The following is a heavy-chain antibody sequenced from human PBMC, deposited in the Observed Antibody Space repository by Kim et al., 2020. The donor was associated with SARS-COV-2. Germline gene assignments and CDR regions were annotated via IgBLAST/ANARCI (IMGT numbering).Heavy chain of an antibody. CDR2: ISSSSSYI. Sequence: GGSLRLSCAASGFTFSSYSMNWVRQAPGKGLEWVSSISSSSSYIYYADSVKGRFTISRDNAKNSLYLQMNSLRAEDTAVYYCARWPPRYYGILTGYLSGDWYFDLWGRGTLVTVSS. V-gene: IGHV3-21*01. D-gene: IGHD3-9*01. J-gene: IGHJ2*01. CDR3: ARWPPRYYGILTGYLSGDWYFDL. CDR1: GFTFSSYS.